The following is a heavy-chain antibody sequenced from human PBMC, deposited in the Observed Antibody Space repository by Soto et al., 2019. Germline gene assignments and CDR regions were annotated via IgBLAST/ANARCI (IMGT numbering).Heavy chain of an antibody. CDR2: ISAYNGNT. J-gene: IGHJ5*02. Sequence: QVQLVQSGAEVKKPGASVKVSCKASGYTFTSYGISWVRQAPGQGLEWMGWISAYNGNTNYAQKLQGRVTMTTDTPPRTAYREVRSRRSDGTAVYYWAGEYGDYLPPAFDPWGRGTLVTGSS. D-gene: IGHD4-17*01. CDR3: AGEYGDYLPPAFDP. CDR1: GYTFTSYG. V-gene: IGHV1-18*01.